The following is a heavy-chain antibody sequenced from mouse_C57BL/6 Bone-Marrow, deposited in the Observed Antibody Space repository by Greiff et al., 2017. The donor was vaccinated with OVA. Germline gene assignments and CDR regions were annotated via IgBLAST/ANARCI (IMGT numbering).Heavy chain of an antibody. Sequence: VQLQQSGAELVRPGASVKLSCKASGYTFTDYYINWVKQRPGQGLEWIARIYPGSGNTYYNEKFKGKATLTAEKSSSTAYMQLSSLTSEDSAVYSCAITVVGDYWGQGTTLTVSS. CDR3: AITVVGDY. D-gene: IGHD1-1*01. J-gene: IGHJ2*01. CDR2: IYPGSGNT. CDR1: GYTFTDYY. V-gene: IGHV1-76*01.